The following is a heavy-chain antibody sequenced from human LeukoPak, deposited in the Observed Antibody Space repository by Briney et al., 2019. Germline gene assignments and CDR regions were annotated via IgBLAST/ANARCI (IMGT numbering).Heavy chain of an antibody. CDR2: ISTGSSTT. D-gene: IGHD4-23*01. CDR1: EFAFSTYN. J-gene: IGHJ4*02. CDR3: ARVAAGYSVNYFDY. V-gene: IGHV3-48*02. Sequence: PGGSLRLSCAASEFAFSTYNMNWVHQAPGKGLEWVSYISTGSSTTYYADSVKGRFTISRDNVENSLYLQMNSLRDEDTAVYYCARVAAGYSVNYFDYWGQGTLVTVSS.